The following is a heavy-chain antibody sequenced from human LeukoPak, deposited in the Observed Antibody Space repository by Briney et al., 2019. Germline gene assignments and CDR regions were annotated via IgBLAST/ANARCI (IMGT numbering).Heavy chain of an antibody. J-gene: IGHJ4*02. CDR3: ARGDASGRPGIAFDF. CDR2: FHDSEST. CDR1: GGSISSNY. D-gene: IGHD1-26*01. V-gene: IGHV4-59*01. Sequence: SETLSLTCNVSGGSISSNYWSWIRQPPRKGLEWIGYFHDSESTNYNPSLKSRVSISVDTSKKQVSLKLSSVTAADTAVYYCARGDASGRPGIAFDFWGQGTLVTVSS.